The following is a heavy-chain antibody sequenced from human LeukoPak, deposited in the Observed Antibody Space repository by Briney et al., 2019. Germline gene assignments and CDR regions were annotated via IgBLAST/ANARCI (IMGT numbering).Heavy chain of an antibody. CDR3: ARVASDSSSYYF. V-gene: IGHV1-69*13. Sequence: ASVKVSCKASGGTFSSYAISWVRQAPGQGLEWMGGIIPIFGTANYAQKFQGRVTITADESTSTAYMELSSLRSEDTAVYYCARVASDSSSYYFWGQGTLVTVSS. CDR1: GGTFSSYA. CDR2: IIPIFGTA. D-gene: IGHD3-22*01. J-gene: IGHJ4*02.